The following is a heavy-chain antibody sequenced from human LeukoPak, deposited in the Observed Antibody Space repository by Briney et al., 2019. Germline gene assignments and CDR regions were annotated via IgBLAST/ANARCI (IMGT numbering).Heavy chain of an antibody. D-gene: IGHD5-18*01. CDR1: GFTVSSNY. J-gene: IGHJ4*02. CDR2: ISWNSGSI. Sequence: TGGSLRLSCAASGFTVSSNYMSWVRQAPGKGLEWVSGISWNSGSIGYADSVKGRFTISRDNAKNSLYLQMNSLRAEDTALYYCAKAIQLGDLAFDYWGQGTLVTVSS. CDR3: AKAIQLGDLAFDY. V-gene: IGHV3-9*01.